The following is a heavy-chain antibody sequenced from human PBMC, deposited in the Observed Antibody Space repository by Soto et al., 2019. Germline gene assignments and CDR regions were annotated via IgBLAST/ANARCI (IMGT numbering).Heavy chain of an antibody. CDR3: ARYHYDFWSGYSHDYNWFEP. Sequence: SETLSLTCTVSGGSISSYYWSWIRQPPGKGLEWIGYIYYSGSTNYNPSLKSRVTISVDTSKNQFSLKLSSVTAADTAVYYCARYHYDFWSGYSHDYNWFEPWGQGTLVTVSS. J-gene: IGHJ5*02. D-gene: IGHD3-3*01. CDR1: GGSISSYY. V-gene: IGHV4-59*08. CDR2: IYYSGST.